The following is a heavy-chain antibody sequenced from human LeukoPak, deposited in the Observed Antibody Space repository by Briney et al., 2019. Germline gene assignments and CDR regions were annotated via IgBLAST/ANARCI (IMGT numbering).Heavy chain of an antibody. CDR3: ARDLTTYDSSGYSGLDY. Sequence: GGSLRLSCAASGLTFSSYGMHWVRQAPGKGLEWVAVIWYDGSNKYYADSVKGRFTISRDNSKNTLYLQMNSLRAEDTAVYYCARDLTTYDSSGYSGLDYWGQGTLVTVSS. CDR2: IWYDGSNK. J-gene: IGHJ4*02. CDR1: GLTFSSYG. D-gene: IGHD3-22*01. V-gene: IGHV3-33*01.